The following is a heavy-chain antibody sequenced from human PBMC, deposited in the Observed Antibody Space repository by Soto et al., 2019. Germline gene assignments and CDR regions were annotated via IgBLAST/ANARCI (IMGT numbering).Heavy chain of an antibody. D-gene: IGHD3-3*01. CDR3: APLIHAYEFSIGYWFAP. J-gene: IGHJ5*02. Sequence: QITLKESGPTLVKPTQTLTLTCTFSGFSLSTSGVGVGWIRQPPGKALEWLALIYWDDDKRYSPSLKSRLTITKDTSKNQVVLTMTNMDPVDTAPYYCAPLIHAYEFSIGYWFAPWGQGTLVTVSS. CDR1: GFSLSTSGVG. V-gene: IGHV2-5*02. CDR2: IYWDDDK.